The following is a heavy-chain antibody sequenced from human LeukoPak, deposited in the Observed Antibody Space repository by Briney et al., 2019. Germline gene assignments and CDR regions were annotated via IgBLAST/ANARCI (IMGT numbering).Heavy chain of an antibody. CDR1: GGSFSGYY. V-gene: IGHV4-34*01. CDR2: INHSGST. J-gene: IGHJ6*03. CDR3: AGLLFPKYHYYYYMDV. D-gene: IGHD2-21*02. Sequence: SETLSLTSAVYGGSFSGYYSSWIRHPPGKGREWIGEINHSGSTNYNPSLTSRVTISVDTSNNQFSLKLNSMTAADTAVYYCAGLLFPKYHYYYYMDVWGKGTTVTISS.